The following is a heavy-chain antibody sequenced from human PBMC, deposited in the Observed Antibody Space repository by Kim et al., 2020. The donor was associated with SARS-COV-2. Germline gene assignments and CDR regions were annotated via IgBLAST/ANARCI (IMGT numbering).Heavy chain of an antibody. Sequence: GGSLRLSCAASGFTFDDYAMHWVRQAPGKGLEWVSGISWNSGSIGYADSVKGRFTISRDNAKNSLYLQMNSLRAEDTALYYCAKDTEQWLERFWFDPWGQGTLVTVSS. J-gene: IGHJ5*02. D-gene: IGHD6-19*01. CDR3: AKDTEQWLERFWFDP. V-gene: IGHV3-9*01. CDR2: ISWNSGSI. CDR1: GFTFDDYA.